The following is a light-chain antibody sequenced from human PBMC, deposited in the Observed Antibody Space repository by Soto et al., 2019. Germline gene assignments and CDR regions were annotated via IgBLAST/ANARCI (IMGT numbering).Light chain of an antibody. CDR1: QSISTY. Sequence: DIQMTQSPSSLSASIGDIITITCWASQSISTYLNWYQQKPGKAPKLLIYGASTLQNGVPSRFSGSGSATDYPLTISGLQPEDFATYYCQQSFITPPLTFGGGTKVEMK. CDR2: GAS. CDR3: QQSFITPPLT. J-gene: IGKJ4*01. V-gene: IGKV1-39*01.